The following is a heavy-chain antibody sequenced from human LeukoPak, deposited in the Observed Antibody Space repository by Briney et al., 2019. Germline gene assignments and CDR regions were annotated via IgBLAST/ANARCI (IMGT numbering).Heavy chain of an antibody. D-gene: IGHD6-13*01. V-gene: IGHV3-23*01. CDR2: ISGSGGST. J-gene: IGHJ4*02. CDR3: AKGIGRQQLPTYYFDY. CDR1: GFTFSSYA. Sequence: QSGGSLRLSCAASGFTFSSYAMSWVRQAPGKGLEWVSVISGSGGSTSYADSVKGRFTISRDNSKNTLYLQMNSLRAEDTAVYYCAKGIGRQQLPTYYFDYWGQGTLVTVSS.